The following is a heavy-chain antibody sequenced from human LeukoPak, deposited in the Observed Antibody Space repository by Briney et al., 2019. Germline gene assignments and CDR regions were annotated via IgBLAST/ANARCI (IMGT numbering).Heavy chain of an antibody. CDR2: INPNSGGR. Sequence: ASVKVSCKASGYTFTGYYMHWVRQAPGQGLEWMGWINPNSGGRNYAQKFQGRGTMTGDTAISTAYIELSMLRSDHTAVYYCARALSYYYDSSGYYGWLWTFDMWAQGTMVTVSS. D-gene: IGHD3-22*01. J-gene: IGHJ3*02. CDR1: GYTFTGYY. V-gene: IGHV1-2*02. CDR3: ARALSYYYDSSGYYGWLWTFDM.